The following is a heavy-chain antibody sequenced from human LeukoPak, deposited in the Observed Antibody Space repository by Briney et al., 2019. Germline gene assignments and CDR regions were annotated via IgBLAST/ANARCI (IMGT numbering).Heavy chain of an antibody. J-gene: IGHJ4*02. CDR1: GFTFSSYA. V-gene: IGHV3-23*01. Sequence: GGPLRLSCAASGFTFSSYAMSWVRQAPGKGLEWVSGISGRGGNTYYVESVKGRFTISRDNSKNTLYLQMNSLRAEDTAIYYCAKEGAMGTYYFDYWGQGTVVTVSS. CDR2: ISGRGGNT. CDR3: AKEGAMGTYYFDY. D-gene: IGHD1-26*01.